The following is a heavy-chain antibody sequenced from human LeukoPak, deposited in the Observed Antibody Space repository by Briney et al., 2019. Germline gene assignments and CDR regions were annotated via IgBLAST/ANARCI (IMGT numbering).Heavy chain of an antibody. D-gene: IGHD3-22*01. V-gene: IGHV1-69*05. J-gene: IGHJ3*02. Sequence: SVKVSCKASGGTFSSYAISWVRQAPGQGLEWMGGIIPIFGTANYAQKFQGRVTIITDESTSTAYMELSSLRSEDTAVYYCARDRTKGNRSGYAGAFDIWGQGAQVTVSS. CDR2: IIPIFGTA. CDR3: ARDRTKGNRSGYAGAFDI. CDR1: GGTFSSYA.